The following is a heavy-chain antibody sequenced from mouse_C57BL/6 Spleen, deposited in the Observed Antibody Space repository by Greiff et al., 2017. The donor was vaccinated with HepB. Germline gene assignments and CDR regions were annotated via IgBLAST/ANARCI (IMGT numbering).Heavy chain of an antibody. CDR2: ISSGSSTI. CDR1: GFTFSDYG. J-gene: IGHJ2*01. CDR3: ARKNYYGSSYDY. D-gene: IGHD1-1*01. V-gene: IGHV5-17*01. Sequence: EVMLVESGGGLVKPGGSLTLSCAASGFTFSDYGMHWVRQAPEKGLEWVAYISSGSSTIYYADTVKGRFTISRDNAKNTLFLQMTSLRSEDTAMYYCARKNYYGSSYDYWGQGTTLTVSS.